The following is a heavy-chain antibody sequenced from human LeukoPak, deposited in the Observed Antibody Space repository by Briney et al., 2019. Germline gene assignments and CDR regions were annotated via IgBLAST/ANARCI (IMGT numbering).Heavy chain of an antibody. CDR1: GYTFTGHY. D-gene: IGHD4-17*01. V-gene: IGHV1-2*02. CDR3: AREIDYGVGVFDY. Sequence: GASVTVSCMASGYTFTGHYMHWVRQAPGQGLEWVGWINPKGGGTKYAQKFQGRVTMTRDTSISTAYMELSRLSSDDTAVYYCAREIDYGVGVFDYWGQGTLVTVSS. J-gene: IGHJ4*02. CDR2: INPKGGGT.